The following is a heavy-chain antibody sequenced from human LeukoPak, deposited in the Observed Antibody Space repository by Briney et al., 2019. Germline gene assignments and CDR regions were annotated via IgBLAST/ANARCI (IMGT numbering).Heavy chain of an antibody. V-gene: IGHV4-30-4*08. J-gene: IGHJ6*03. CDR3: ARTMTTVTSGYYYYYMDV. CDR2: IYYSEST. CDR1: GGSISSGDYY. Sequence: SQTLSLTCTVSGGSISSGDYYWSWIRQPPGKGLEWIGYIYYSESTYYNPSLKSRVTISVDTSKNQFSLKLSSVTAADTAVYYCARTMTTVTSGYYYYYMDVWGKGTTVTVSS. D-gene: IGHD4-17*01.